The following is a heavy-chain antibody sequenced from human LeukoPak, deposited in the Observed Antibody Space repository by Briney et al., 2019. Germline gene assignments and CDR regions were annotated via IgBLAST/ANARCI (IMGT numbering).Heavy chain of an antibody. CDR1: GFTFSSYA. Sequence: PGGSLRLSCAASGFTFSSYAMSWVRQAPGKGLEWVSAINSAGSTYYGDSVRGRFTISRDNSKNVLHLQMNSLRAEDTALYYCAKDQNTVATAPFDYWGLGTLATVSS. V-gene: IGHV3-23*01. D-gene: IGHD4-17*01. CDR2: INSAGST. J-gene: IGHJ4*02. CDR3: AKDQNTVATAPFDY.